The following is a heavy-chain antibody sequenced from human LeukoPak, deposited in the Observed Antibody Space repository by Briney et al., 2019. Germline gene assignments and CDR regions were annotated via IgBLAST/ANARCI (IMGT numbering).Heavy chain of an antibody. CDR3: ARSFRVVPAAIPSY. Sequence: GASVKVSCKASGYTFTSYGISWVRQAPGQGLEWMGWISAYNGNTNYAQKFQGRVTMTRDTSISTAYMELSRLRSDDTAVYYCARSFRVVPAAIPSYWGQGTLVTVSS. CDR1: GYTFTSYG. D-gene: IGHD2-2*01. CDR2: ISAYNGNT. J-gene: IGHJ4*02. V-gene: IGHV1-18*01.